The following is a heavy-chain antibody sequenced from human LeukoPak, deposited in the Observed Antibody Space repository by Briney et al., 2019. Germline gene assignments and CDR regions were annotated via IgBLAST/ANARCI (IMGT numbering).Heavy chain of an antibody. D-gene: IGHD2-21*02. V-gene: IGHV4-4*02. CDR2: IYHSGST. Sequence: SETLSLTCAVSGGSISSSYWWTWVRRPPGKGLGWIGEIYHSGSTNYNPSLKSRVTISVDKSKNHFSLNLSSVTAADTAVYYCARDRCGGDCPLDYWGQGTLVTVSS. J-gene: IGHJ4*02. CDR3: ARDRCGGDCPLDY. CDR1: GGSISSSYW.